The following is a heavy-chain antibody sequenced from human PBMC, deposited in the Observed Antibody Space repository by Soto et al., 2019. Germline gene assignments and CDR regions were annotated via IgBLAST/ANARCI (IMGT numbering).Heavy chain of an antibody. Sequence: QVQLVQSGAEVKKPGSSVKVSCKASGGTFSSYTISWVRQAPGQGLEWMGRIIPILGIANYAQKFQGRVTITPDKSTSTAYMELSSLRSEDTAVYYCARDPSAGDSVGYWGQGTLVTVSS. CDR2: IIPILGIA. V-gene: IGHV1-69*08. CDR3: ARDPSAGDSVGY. CDR1: GGTFSSYT. J-gene: IGHJ4*02. D-gene: IGHD2-21*01.